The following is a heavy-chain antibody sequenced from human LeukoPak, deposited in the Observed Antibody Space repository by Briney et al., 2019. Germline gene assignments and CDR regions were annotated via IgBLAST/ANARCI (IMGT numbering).Heavy chain of an antibody. Sequence: SETLSLTCAVYGGSFSGYYWSWIRQPPGKGLEWIGEINHSGSTNYNPSLKSRVTISVDTSKNQFSLKLSSVTAADTAVYYCARGGNDSRAYDYWGQGTLVTVSS. CDR1: GGSFSGYY. V-gene: IGHV4-34*01. J-gene: IGHJ4*02. CDR2: INHSGST. CDR3: ARGGNDSRAYDY. D-gene: IGHD3-22*01.